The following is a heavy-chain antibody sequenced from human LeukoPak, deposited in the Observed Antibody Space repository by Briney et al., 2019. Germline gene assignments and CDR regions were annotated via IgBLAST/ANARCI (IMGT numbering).Heavy chain of an antibody. J-gene: IGHJ3*02. CDR2: IYYSGST. V-gene: IGHV4-59*08. D-gene: IGHD3-3*01. CDR1: GGSISSYY. Sequence: PSETLSLTCTVSGGSISSYYWSWIRQPPGKGLEWIGYIYYSGSTNYNPSLKSRVTISVDTSKNQFSLKLSSVTAADTAVYYCARHRTIFGVTRTFDIWGQGTMVTVSS. CDR3: ARHRTIFGVTRTFDI.